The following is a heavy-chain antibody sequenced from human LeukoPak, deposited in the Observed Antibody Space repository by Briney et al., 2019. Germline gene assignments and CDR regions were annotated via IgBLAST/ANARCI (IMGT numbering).Heavy chain of an antibody. Sequence: GRSLRLSCAASGFTFSSYGMHWVRQAPGKGLEWVAVIWYDGSNKYYADSVKGRFTISRDNSKNTLYLQMNSLRAEDTAVYYCASQASSWFGELLPPDYWGQGTLVTVSS. CDR2: IWYDGSNK. V-gene: IGHV3-33*01. CDR1: GFTFSSYG. J-gene: IGHJ4*02. D-gene: IGHD3-10*01. CDR3: ASQASSWFGELLPPDY.